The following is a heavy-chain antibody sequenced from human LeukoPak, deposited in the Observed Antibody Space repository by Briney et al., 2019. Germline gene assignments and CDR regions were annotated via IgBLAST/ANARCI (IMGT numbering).Heavy chain of an antibody. CDR2: IIPIFGTA. Sequence: SVKVSCKASGGTFSSYAISWVRQAPGQGLEWMGGIIPIFGTANYAQKFQGRVTMTRDTSTSTVYMELSSLRSEDTAVYYCARDHNIVVVPAANYFDYWGQGTLVTVSS. CDR1: GGTFSSYA. CDR3: ARDHNIVVVPAANYFDY. V-gene: IGHV1-69*05. D-gene: IGHD2-2*01. J-gene: IGHJ4*02.